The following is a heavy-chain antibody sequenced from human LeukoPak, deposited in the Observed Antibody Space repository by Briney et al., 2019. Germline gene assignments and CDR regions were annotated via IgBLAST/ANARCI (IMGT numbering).Heavy chain of an antibody. J-gene: IGHJ3*02. CDR2: IVVGSGNT. CDR1: GFTFTSSA. D-gene: IGHD1-26*01. CDR3: AAPKRIVGAVGDAFDI. Sequence: ASVKVSCKASGFTFTSSAMQWVRQARGQRLEWIGWIVVGSGNTNYAQKFQERGTITRDMSTSTAYMELSSLRSEDTAVYYCAAPKRIVGAVGDAFDIWGQGTMVTVSS. V-gene: IGHV1-58*02.